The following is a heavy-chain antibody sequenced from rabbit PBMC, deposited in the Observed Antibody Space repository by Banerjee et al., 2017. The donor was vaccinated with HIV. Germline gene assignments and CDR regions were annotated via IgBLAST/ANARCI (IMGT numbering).Heavy chain of an antibody. J-gene: IGHJ4*01. Sequence: QEQLVESGGGLVKPEESLTLTCKASGLPFRDKAVMGWVRQAPGKGLEWIACIYAGSSASTYYASWAKGRFTISKTSSTTVTLQMTSLTAADTATYFCATDLEYGTSRWGPGTLVTVS. V-gene: IGHV1S45*01. CDR1: GLPFRDKAV. CDR3: ATDLEYGTSR. D-gene: IGHD1-1*01. CDR2: IYAGSSAST.